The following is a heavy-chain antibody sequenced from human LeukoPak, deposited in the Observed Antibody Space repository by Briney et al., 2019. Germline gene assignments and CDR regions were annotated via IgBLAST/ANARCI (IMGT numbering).Heavy chain of an antibody. Sequence: SETLSLTCGVSGGSITSTNWWTWVRQPPGEGLEWIGEVHLSGRTNYNPSLESRVTMSVDMSENHISLKLTSVTAADSAVYYCAREGGPYRPLDYSGQGTLVTVSS. J-gene: IGHJ4*02. CDR2: VHLSGRT. V-gene: IGHV4-4*02. CDR3: AREGGPYRPLDY. CDR1: GGSITSTNW.